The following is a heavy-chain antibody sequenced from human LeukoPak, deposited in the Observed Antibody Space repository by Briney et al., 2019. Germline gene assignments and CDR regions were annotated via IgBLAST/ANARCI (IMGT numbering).Heavy chain of an antibody. CDR3: ARGMTYYYGSGKFDY. CDR2: TNTDASST. Sequence: GGSLRLFCTASGFTFSDYWMHWVRQAPGKGLVWVSRTNTDASSTSYADSVKGRFTISRDNTKNTVYLQMDSLRAEDTAVYYCARGMTYYYGSGKFDYWGQGSLVTVSS. J-gene: IGHJ4*02. D-gene: IGHD3-10*01. V-gene: IGHV3-74*01. CDR1: GFTFSDYW.